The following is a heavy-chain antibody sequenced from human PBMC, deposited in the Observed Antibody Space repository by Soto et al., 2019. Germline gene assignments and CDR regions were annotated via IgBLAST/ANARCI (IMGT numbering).Heavy chain of an antibody. D-gene: IGHD3-22*01. CDR1: GGSISSGDSS. V-gene: IGHV4-30-2*01. CDR3: ARATKYYFDNSGYQTGPHFAFDL. J-gene: IGHJ3*01. CDR2: IYHSGRA. Sequence: QLQLQESGSGLVKPSETLSLTCAVSGGSISSGDSSWSWIRQPPGKGLEWIGYIYHSGRAYYNPSLKSRVTISVDNSKRQFSLKLSSVTAADKAVYYCARATKYYFDNSGYQTGPHFAFDLWGQGTMVTVSS.